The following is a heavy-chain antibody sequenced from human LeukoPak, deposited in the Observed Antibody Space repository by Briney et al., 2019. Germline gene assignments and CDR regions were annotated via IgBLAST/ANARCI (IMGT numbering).Heavy chain of an antibody. CDR3: ARAGWLWFGTKTHSSVSAYFDY. CDR2: INHSGST. D-gene: IGHD3-16*01. V-gene: IGHV4-34*01. Sequence: PSETLSLTCAVYGGSFSGYYWSWIRQPPGKGLEWIGEINHSGSTNYNPSFFSRVNLSVDTSKIQFSLKVSSVTAADAAVYYCARAGWLWFGTKTHSSVSAYFDYWGRGTLVTVSS. J-gene: IGHJ4*02. CDR1: GGSFSGYY.